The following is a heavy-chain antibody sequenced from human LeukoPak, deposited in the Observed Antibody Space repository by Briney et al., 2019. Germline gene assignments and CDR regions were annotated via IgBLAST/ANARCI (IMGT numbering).Heavy chain of an antibody. V-gene: IGHV3-74*01. J-gene: IGHJ4*02. CDR2: INSDGSSA. Sequence: GGSLRLSCAASGFTVSRNYMNWVRQAPGKGLVWVSRINSDGSSATYADSVKGRFTISRDNAKNTVYLQMNSLRAEDTAVYYCARDRATAMFDYWAQGTLVTVSS. D-gene: IGHD5-18*01. CDR3: ARDRATAMFDY. CDR1: GFTVSRNY.